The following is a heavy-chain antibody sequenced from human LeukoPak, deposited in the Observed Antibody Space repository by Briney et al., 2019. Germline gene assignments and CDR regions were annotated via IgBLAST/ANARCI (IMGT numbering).Heavy chain of an antibody. CDR2: INPNSGGT. CDR3: VRDRSSGYNWFDP. D-gene: IGHD6-19*01. V-gene: IGHV1-2*02. CDR1: GYTFTGYY. Sequence: GASVKVSCKASGYTFTGYYMHWVRQAPGQGLEWMGWINPNSGGTNYAQKFQGRVTMTRDTSISTAYMELSRLRSDDTAVYYCVRDRSSGYNWFDPWGQGTLVTVSS. J-gene: IGHJ5*02.